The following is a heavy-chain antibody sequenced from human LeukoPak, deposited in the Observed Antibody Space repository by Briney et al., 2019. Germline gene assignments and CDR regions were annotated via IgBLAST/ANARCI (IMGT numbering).Heavy chain of an antibody. J-gene: IGHJ4*02. CDR1: GGSFSGYY. D-gene: IGHD6-19*01. Sequence: SETLSLTCAVYGGSFSGYYWSWIRQPPGKGLEWIGEINHSGSTNYNPSLKSRVTISVDTSKNQFSPKLSSVTAADTAVYYCAREYSSGWPGFDYWGQGTLVTVSS. CDR2: INHSGST. CDR3: AREYSSGWPGFDY. V-gene: IGHV4-34*01.